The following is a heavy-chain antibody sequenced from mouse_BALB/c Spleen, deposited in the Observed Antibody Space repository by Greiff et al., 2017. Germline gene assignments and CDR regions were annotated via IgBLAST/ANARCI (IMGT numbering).Heavy chain of an antibody. V-gene: IGHV5-12-1*01. CDR1: GFAFSSYD. CDR3: ARGGYRYAMDY. D-gene: IGHD3-2*02. Sequence: EVKVEESGGGLVKPGGSLKLSCAASGFAFSSYDMSWVRQTPEKRLEWVAYISSGGGSTYYPDTVKGRFTISRDNAKNTLYLQMSSLKSEDTAMYYCARGGYRYAMDYWGQGTSVTVSS. CDR2: ISSGGGST. J-gene: IGHJ4*01.